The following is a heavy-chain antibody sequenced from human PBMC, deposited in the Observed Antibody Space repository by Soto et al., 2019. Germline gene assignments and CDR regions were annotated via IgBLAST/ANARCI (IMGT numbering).Heavy chain of an antibody. CDR2: IKPNSGGT. V-gene: IGHV1-2*02. CDR1: GYTFTDYY. D-gene: IGHD6-13*01. Sequence: ASVKVSCKASGYTFTDYYMHWVRQAPGQGLEWMGWIKPNSGGTHSAQKFQGRVTMTRDTSISTAYMELSRLTSDDTAVYYCARIGASAATWFGPWGQGTLVTVSS. CDR3: ARIGASAATWFGP. J-gene: IGHJ5*02.